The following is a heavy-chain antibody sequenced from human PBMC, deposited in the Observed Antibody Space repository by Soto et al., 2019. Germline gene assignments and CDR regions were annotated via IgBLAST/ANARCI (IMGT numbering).Heavy chain of an antibody. V-gene: IGHV1-69*05. D-gene: IGHD2-2*01. CDR1: GGTFSSYA. CDR3: ARSSTSSSSRYYYYGMDV. Sequence: QVQLVQSGAEVKKPGSSVNVSCKASGGTFSSYAISWVRQAPGQGLEWMGGIIPIFGTANYAQKFQGRVTITSDESTSTAYMELSSLRSEDTAVYYCARSSTSSSSRYYYYGMDVWGQGTTVTVSS. J-gene: IGHJ6*02. CDR2: IIPIFGTA.